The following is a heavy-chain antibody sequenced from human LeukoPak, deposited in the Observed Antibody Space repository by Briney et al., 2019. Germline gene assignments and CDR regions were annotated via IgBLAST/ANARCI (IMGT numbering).Heavy chain of an antibody. V-gene: IGHV3-53*01. D-gene: IGHD6-19*01. J-gene: IGHJ4*02. CDR3: ARARSREYSSGWYHDY. CDR1: GFTISSNY. Sequence: PGGSLRLSCAASGFTISSNYMSWVRQAPGKGLEWVSVIYSGGSTYYSDSVMGRFTISRDNSKNTLYLQMNSLRAEDTAVYYCARARSREYSSGWYHDYWGQGTLVTVSS. CDR2: IYSGGST.